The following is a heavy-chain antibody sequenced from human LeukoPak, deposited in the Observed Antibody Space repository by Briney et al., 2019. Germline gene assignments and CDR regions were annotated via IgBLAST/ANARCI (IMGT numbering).Heavy chain of an antibody. J-gene: IGHJ5*02. CDR1: GGSISSGSYY. CDR2: IYTSGST. D-gene: IGHD4-17*01. CDR3: AKDPQNYGDYVEWFDP. V-gene: IGHV4-61*02. Sequence: SETLSLTCTVSGGSISSGSYYWSWIRQPAGKGLEWIGRIYTSGSTNYNPSLKSRVTISVDTSKNQFSLKLSSVTAADTAVYYCAKDPQNYGDYVEWFDPWGQGTLVTVSS.